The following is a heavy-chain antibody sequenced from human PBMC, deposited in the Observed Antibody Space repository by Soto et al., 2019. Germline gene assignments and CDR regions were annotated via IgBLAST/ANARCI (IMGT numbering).Heavy chain of an antibody. J-gene: IGHJ4*02. CDR1: GASIGNYY. D-gene: IGHD2-21*01. CDR2: SYYRGSS. CDR3: AIFFYLYDSRGYPYYF. V-gene: IGHV4-59*08. Sequence: ETLSLNCPVSGASIGNYYWSWIRQPPGKGLEWIGYSYYRGSSNYNPSLKSRVTISVDPSKKQFSLNLSSVTAADTAVYYCAIFFYLYDSRGYPYYFWGQGSLVPGSS.